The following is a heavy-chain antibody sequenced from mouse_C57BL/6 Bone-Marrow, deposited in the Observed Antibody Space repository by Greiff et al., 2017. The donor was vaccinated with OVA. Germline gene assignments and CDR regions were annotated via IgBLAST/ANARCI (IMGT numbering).Heavy chain of an antibody. CDR3: AVACDGSLRWFAY. CDR1: GYTFTSYG. V-gene: IGHV1-81*01. CDR2: IYPRSGNT. J-gene: IGHJ3*01. D-gene: IGHD1-1*01. Sequence: QVQLQQSGAELARPGASVKLSCKASGYTFTSYGISWVKQRTGQGLEWIGEIYPRSGNTYYNEKFKGKATLTADKSSSTAYMELRSLTSEDSAVYFCAVACDGSLRWFAYWGQGTLVTVSA.